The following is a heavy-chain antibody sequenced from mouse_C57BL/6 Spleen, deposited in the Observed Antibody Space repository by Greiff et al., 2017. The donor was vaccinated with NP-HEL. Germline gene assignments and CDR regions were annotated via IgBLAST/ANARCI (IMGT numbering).Heavy chain of an antibody. CDR1: GYTFTSYW. Sequence: QVQLQQSGAELVKPGASVKVSCKASGYTFTSYWLHWVQQRPGQGLEWIGRIHPSDSDSNYNQKFKGKATLTVDKSSSTAYMQLSSLTSEDSAVYYCAIDGDYKWYYDVWGTGTTVTVSS. CDR3: AIDGDYKWYYDV. V-gene: IGHV1-74*01. CDR2: IHPSDSDS. J-gene: IGHJ1*03. D-gene: IGHD2-13*01.